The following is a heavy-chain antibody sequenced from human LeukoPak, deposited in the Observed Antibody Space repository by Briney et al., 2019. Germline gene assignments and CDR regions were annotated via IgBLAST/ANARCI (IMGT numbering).Heavy chain of an antibody. CDR1: GYTFTSYG. D-gene: IGHD3-10*01. V-gene: IGHV1-2*02. CDR2: INPNSGGT. Sequence: ASVKVSCKASGYTFTSYGISWVRQAPGQGLEWMGWINPNSGGTNYAQKFQGRVTMTRDTSISTAYMELSRLRSDDTAVYYCARDDITMVRGVHNWFDPWGQGTLVTVSS. J-gene: IGHJ5*02. CDR3: ARDDITMVRGVHNWFDP.